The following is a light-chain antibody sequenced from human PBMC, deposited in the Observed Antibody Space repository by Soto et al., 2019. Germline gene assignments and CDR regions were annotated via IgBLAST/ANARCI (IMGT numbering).Light chain of an antibody. CDR2: AAF. CDR1: QGISSY. V-gene: IGKV1-9*01. Sequence: DIQLTQSPSFLSASVGDRVTITCRASQGISSYLAWYQQKPGKAPKLLIYAAFTLQSGVRSRLSGSGAATEFTLTISSLQPEDFDPYYCQQLNSYPLTFGGGTKVDIK. CDR3: QQLNSYPLT. J-gene: IGKJ4*01.